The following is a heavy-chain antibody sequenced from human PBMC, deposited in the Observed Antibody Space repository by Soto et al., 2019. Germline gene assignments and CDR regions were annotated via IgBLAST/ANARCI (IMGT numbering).Heavy chain of an antibody. V-gene: IGHV4-30-2*01. CDR3: ARQYGSGNHDY. D-gene: IGHD3-10*01. CDR2: IYHSGST. Sequence: SETLSLTCAVSGGSISSGGYSWSWIRQPPGKGLEWIGYIYHSGSTYYNPSLKSRVTISVDRSKNQFSLKLSSVTAADTAVYYCARQYGSGNHDYWGQGTLVTVSS. J-gene: IGHJ4*02. CDR1: GGSISSGGYS.